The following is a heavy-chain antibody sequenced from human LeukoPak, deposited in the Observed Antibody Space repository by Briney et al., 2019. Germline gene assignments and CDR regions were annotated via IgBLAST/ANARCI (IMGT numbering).Heavy chain of an antibody. CDR1: GGSFSGYY. V-gene: IGHV4-34*01. D-gene: IGHD2-2*01. Sequence: PSETLSLTCAVYGGSFSGYYWSWIRQPPGKGLEWIGEINHSGSTNYNPSLKSRVTISVDTSKNQFPLKLSSVTAADTAVYYCARRPAAMSGNWFDPWGQGTLVTVSS. CDR3: ARRPAAMSGNWFDP. CDR2: INHSGST. J-gene: IGHJ5*02.